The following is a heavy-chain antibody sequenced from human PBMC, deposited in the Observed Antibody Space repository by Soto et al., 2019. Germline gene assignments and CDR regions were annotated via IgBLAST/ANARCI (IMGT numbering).Heavy chain of an antibody. CDR2: TYYRSKWYN. V-gene: IGHV6-1*01. D-gene: IGHD6-13*01. CDR3: ARDRSSSYLYYYYYGMDV. Sequence: PSQTLSLTCAMSGDSVSSNSAAWDWIRQSPSRGLEWLGRTYYRSKWYNDYAVSVKSRITINPDTSKNQFSLQLNSVTPEDTAVYYCARDRSSSYLYYYYYGMDVWGQGTTVTVSS. CDR1: GDSVSSNSAA. J-gene: IGHJ6*02.